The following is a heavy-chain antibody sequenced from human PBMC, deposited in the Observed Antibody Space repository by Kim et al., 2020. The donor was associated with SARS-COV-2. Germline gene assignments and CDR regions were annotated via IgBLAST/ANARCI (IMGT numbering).Heavy chain of an antibody. Sequence: GESLKISCKGSGYSFTSYWISWVRQMPGKGLEWMGRIDPSDSYTNYSPSFQGHVTISADKSISTAYLQWSSLKASDTAMYYCARHADYSGSYYPLDYWGQRTLVTVSS. J-gene: IGHJ4*02. CDR3: ARHADYSGSYYPLDY. CDR2: IDPSDSYT. D-gene: IGHD1-26*01. V-gene: IGHV5-10-1*01. CDR1: GYSFTSYW.